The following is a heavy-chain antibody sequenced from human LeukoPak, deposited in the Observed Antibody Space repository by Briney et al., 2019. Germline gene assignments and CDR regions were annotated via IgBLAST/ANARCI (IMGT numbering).Heavy chain of an antibody. V-gene: IGHV1-58*02. CDR3: AAERYSDGCCWFDP. J-gene: IGHJ5*02. CDR2: INLGSVNT. CDR1: GXTFXSST. D-gene: IGHD1-26*01. Sequence: GASVKVSXKSXGXTFXSSTMXWVRQARGQRLGWVGWINLGSVNTRYAHNDQERVTITRDLSTSTVYMELSSLRSEDTAVYYCAAERYSDGCCWFDPWGQGTLVTVSS.